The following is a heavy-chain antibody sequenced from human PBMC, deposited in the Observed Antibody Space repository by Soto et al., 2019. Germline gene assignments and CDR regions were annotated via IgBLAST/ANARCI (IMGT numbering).Heavy chain of an antibody. D-gene: IGHD3-22*01. CDR2: IWYDGSNK. J-gene: IGHJ4*02. CDR1: GFTFSSYG. V-gene: IGHV3-33*01. CDR3: ARGPVEDYDSQVDY. Sequence: QVQLVESGGGVVQPGRSLRLSCAASGFTFSSYGMHWVRQAPGKGLEWVAVIWYDGSNKYYADSVKGRFTISRDNSKNTLYLQMNSLRAEDTAVYYCARGPVEDYDSQVDYWGQGTLVTVSS.